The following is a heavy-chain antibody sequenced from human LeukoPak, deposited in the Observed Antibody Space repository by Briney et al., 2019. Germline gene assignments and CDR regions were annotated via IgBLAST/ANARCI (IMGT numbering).Heavy chain of an antibody. D-gene: IGHD6-19*01. CDR2: ISSSSSYT. CDR3: ARAQGSTAVPDY. Sequence: GGSLRLSCAASGFTFSDYYMSWIRQAPGKGLEWVSYISSSSSYTNYADSVKGRFTISRDNAKNSLYLQMNSLRAEDTVVYYCARAQGSTAVPDYWGQGTLVTVSS. J-gene: IGHJ4*02. V-gene: IGHV3-11*06. CDR1: GFTFSDYY.